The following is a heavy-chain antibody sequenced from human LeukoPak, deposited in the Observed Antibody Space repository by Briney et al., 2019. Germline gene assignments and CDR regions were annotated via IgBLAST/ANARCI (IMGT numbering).Heavy chain of an antibody. CDR3: ARPYYDSSGYAYYFDY. J-gene: IGHJ4*02. CDR2: IYPGDSDT. Sequence: GESLKTSCKGSGYSFTSYWIGWVRQMPGKGLEWMGIIYPGDSDTRYSPSFQGQVTISADKSISTAYLQWSSLKASDTAMYYCARPYYDSSGYAYYFDYWGQGTLVTVSS. CDR1: GYSFTSYW. V-gene: IGHV5-51*01. D-gene: IGHD3-22*01.